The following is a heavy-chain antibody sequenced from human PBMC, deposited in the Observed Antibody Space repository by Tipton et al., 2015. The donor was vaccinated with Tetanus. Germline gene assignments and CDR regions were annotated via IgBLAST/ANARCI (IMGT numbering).Heavy chain of an antibody. Sequence: SLRLSCAASGFTFSSYGMHWVRQAPGKGLEWVAVISYDGSNKYYADSVKGRFTISRDNSKNTLYLQMNSLRAEDTAVYYCAKVYQKKDTAMGHHWGQGTLVTVSS. CDR1: GFTFSSYG. V-gene: IGHV3-30*18. J-gene: IGHJ4*02. CDR3: AKVYQKKDTAMGHH. CDR2: ISYDGSNK. D-gene: IGHD5-18*01.